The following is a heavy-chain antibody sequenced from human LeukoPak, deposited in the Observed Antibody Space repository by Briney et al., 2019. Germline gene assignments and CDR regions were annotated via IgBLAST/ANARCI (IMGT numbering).Heavy chain of an antibody. CDR3: ARNLGIAVAFDY. V-gene: IGHV3-21*01. CDR1: GFTFSSYS. CDR2: ISSSSSYI. J-gene: IGHJ4*02. D-gene: IGHD6-19*01. Sequence: AGGSLRLSCAASGFTFSSYSMNWVRQAPGKGLEWVSSISSSSSYIYYADSVKGRFTISRDNAKNSLYLQMNSLRAEDTAVYYCARNLGIAVAFDYWGQGTLVTVSS.